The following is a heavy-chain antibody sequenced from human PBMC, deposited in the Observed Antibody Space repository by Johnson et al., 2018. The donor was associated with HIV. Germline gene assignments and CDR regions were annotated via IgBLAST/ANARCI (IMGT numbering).Heavy chain of an antibody. J-gene: IGHJ3*01. CDR2: IKQDGSEK. Sequence: VQLVESGGGLVQPGGSLRLSCAASGFTFSSYWMSWVRQAPGKGLEWVANIKQDGSEKYYVDSVKGRFTISRDDSENTLYLQMNSLKTEDTAVYYCNTVGGQGTMVTVSS. CDR1: GFTFSSYW. V-gene: IGHV3-7*05. CDR3: NTV.